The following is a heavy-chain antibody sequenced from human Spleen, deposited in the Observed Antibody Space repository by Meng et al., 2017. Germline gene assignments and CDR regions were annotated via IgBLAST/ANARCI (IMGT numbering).Heavy chain of an antibody. CDR1: GGTFSSFP. CDR3: ARWRTLSSGWYGY. V-gene: IGHV1-69*06. D-gene: IGHD6-19*01. CDR2: IIPLFGTA. Sequence: SVKVSCKASGGTFSSFPITWVRQAPGQGLEWMGGIIPLFGTANYAQMFQGRVTITADRSTSTAYMELSSLRSEDTAVYYCARWRTLSSGWYGYWGQGTLVTVSS. J-gene: IGHJ4*02.